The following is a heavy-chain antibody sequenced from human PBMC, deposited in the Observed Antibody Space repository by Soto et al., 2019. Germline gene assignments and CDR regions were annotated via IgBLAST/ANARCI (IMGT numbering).Heavy chain of an antibody. Sequence: SETLSLTCTVSGGSISSSSYYWGWIRQPPGKGLEWIGNIYYSGSTNYNPSLKSRVTISVDTSKNHFSLRLGSVTASDTALYYCARRYYGSGRLDPWGQGTLVTSPQ. J-gene: IGHJ5*02. D-gene: IGHD3-10*01. CDR2: IYYSGST. CDR1: GGSISSSSYY. CDR3: ARRYYGSGRLDP. V-gene: IGHV4-61*03.